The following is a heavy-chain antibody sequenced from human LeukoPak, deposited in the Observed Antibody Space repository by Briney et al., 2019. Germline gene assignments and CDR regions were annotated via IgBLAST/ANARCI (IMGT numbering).Heavy chain of an antibody. CDR1: GYSFSNYW. V-gene: IGHV5-51*01. D-gene: IGHD6-6*01. Sequence: GESLKISCKGPGYSFSNYWIGWVRQMPGKGLEWMGIIYPGDSDTRYGPSFQGQVTISADKSITTAYLQWSSLKASDSAMYYCARRFTYSSSSAPFDYWGQGTLVTVSS. CDR2: IYPGDSDT. J-gene: IGHJ4*02. CDR3: ARRFTYSSSSAPFDY.